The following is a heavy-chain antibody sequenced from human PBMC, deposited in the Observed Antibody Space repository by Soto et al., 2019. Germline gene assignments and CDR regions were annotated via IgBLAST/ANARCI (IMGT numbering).Heavy chain of an antibody. V-gene: IGHV3-21*01. Sequence: GGSLRLSCAASGFTFSSYSMNWVRQAPGRGLEWVSSISSSSSYIYYADSVKGRFAISRDNAKNSLYLQMNSLRAEDTAVYYCAPSAIGDAFDIWGQGTMVTVSS. J-gene: IGHJ3*02. D-gene: IGHD2-2*01. CDR2: ISSSSSYI. CDR1: GFTFSSYS. CDR3: APSAIGDAFDI.